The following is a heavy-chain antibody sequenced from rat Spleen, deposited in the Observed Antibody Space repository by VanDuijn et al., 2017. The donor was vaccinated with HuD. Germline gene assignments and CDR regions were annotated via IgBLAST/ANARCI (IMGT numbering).Heavy chain of an antibody. CDR3: ARLTVLQWYWYFDF. J-gene: IGHJ1*01. D-gene: IGHD1-1*01. CDR2: IIYDGSRT. Sequence: EVRLVESGGGLVQPGRSLKLSCAASGFTFTNYAMFWLRQAPTTGLEWVATIIYDGSRTYYRDSVKGRFTISRDNAKNTQYLQMDSLRSEDTATYYCARLTVLQWYWYFDFWGPGTMVTVSS. V-gene: IGHV5-17*01. CDR1: GFTFTNYA.